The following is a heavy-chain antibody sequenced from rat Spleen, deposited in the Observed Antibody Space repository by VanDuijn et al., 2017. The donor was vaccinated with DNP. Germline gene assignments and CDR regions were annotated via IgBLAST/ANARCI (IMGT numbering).Heavy chain of an antibody. Sequence: EVQLVESGGGLVQPGRSMKLSCAASGFTFSNSDMAWVRQAPTKGLEWVASISTSGGSTYYRDSVKGRFTISRNNAKSTLYLQMDSLRSEDTATYYCARHLNGYYAMDAWGQGTSVTVSS. CDR2: ISTSGGST. CDR1: GFTFSNSD. J-gene: IGHJ4*01. D-gene: IGHD1-11*01. V-gene: IGHV5-25*01. CDR3: ARHLNGYYAMDA.